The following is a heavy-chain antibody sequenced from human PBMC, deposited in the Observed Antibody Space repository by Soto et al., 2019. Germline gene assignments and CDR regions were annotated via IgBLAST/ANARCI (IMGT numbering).Heavy chain of an antibody. D-gene: IGHD2-8*01. CDR1: GYTFTSYY. J-gene: IGHJ4*02. CDR2: INPKSGDT. V-gene: IGHV1-2*06. Sequence: ASVKVSCKASGYTFTSYYMYWVRQAPGQGLEWVGRINPKSGDTNYAQRFQGRVSMTRDTSISTSYLELSSLTSDDTALYYCATFKQPPNGMEFWGQGTLVNVS. CDR3: ATFKQPPNGMEF.